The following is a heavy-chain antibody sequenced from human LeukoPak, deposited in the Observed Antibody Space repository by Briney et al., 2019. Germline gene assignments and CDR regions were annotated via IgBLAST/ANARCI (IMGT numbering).Heavy chain of an antibody. V-gene: IGHV1-69*13. D-gene: IGHD6-13*01. CDR3: ASRNVYGSSWYGPLLDY. Sequence: ASVKVSCKASGYTFTSYAISWVRQAPGQGLEWMGGIIPIFGTANYAQKFQGRVTITADESTSTAYMELSSLRSEDTAVYYCASRNVYGSSWYGPLLDYWGQGTLVTVSS. CDR2: IIPIFGTA. J-gene: IGHJ4*02. CDR1: GYTFTSYA.